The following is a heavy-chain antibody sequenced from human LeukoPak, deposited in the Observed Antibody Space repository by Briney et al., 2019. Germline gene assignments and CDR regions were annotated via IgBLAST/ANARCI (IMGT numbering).Heavy chain of an antibody. J-gene: IGHJ6*02. D-gene: IGHD5-24*01. V-gene: IGHV3-9*01. Sequence: GGSLRLSCAASGFTFDDYAMHWVRQAPGKGLEWVSGISWNSGSIGYADSVKGRFTISRDNAKNSLYLQMNSLRAEDTALYYCAKGVSDGIPPGGMDVWGQGTTVTVSS. CDR2: ISWNSGSI. CDR1: GFTFDDYA. CDR3: AKGVSDGIPPGGMDV.